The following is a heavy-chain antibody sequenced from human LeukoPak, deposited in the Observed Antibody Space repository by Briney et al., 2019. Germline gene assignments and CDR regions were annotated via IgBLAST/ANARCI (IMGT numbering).Heavy chain of an antibody. Sequence: ASVKVSCKASGCTFTSYYMHWVRQAPGQGLEWMGIINPSGGSTSYAQKFQGRVTMTRDMSTSTVYMELSSLRSEDTAVYYCAREAAPNWFDPWGQGTLVTVSS. J-gene: IGHJ5*02. V-gene: IGHV1-46*01. CDR2: INPSGGST. CDR1: GCTFTSYY. CDR3: AREAAPNWFDP. D-gene: IGHD6-13*01.